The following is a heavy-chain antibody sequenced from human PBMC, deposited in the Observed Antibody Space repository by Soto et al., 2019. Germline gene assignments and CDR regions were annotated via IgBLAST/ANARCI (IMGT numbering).Heavy chain of an antibody. CDR1: GYTFTSYG. V-gene: IGHV1-18*01. CDR2: ISAYNGNT. CDR3: ARDHDFGSSGYYGWFDP. D-gene: IGHD3-22*01. Sequence: ASVKVSCKASGYTFTSYGISWVRQAPGQGLEWMGWISAYNGNTNYAQKLQGRVTMTTDTSTSTAYMELRSLRSDDTAVYYCARDHDFGSSGYYGWFDPWGQGTPVTVSS. J-gene: IGHJ5*02.